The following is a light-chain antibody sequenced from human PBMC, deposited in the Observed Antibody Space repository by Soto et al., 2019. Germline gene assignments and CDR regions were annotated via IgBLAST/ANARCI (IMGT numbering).Light chain of an antibody. J-gene: IGKJ1*01. V-gene: IGKV1-5*03. CDR2: RAS. CDR3: QQYDRASWT. CDR1: QSISSW. Sequence: DIQMTQSPSTLSASVGDRVIITCRASQSISSWLAWYQQKPGKAPNLLIYRASTLKSGIPSRFSGSGSGTEFTLTIISLQPADFETYYCQQYDRASWTFGPGTKVEIK.